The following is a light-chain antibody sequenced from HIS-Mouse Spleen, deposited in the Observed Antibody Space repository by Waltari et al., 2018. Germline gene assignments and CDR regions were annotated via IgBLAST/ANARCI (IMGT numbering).Light chain of an antibody. V-gene: IGLV3-10*01. J-gene: IGLJ2*01. Sequence: SYDLTQPPSASVSPGHTARTTCSGQPLPKQHAYCYQQKSGQAPVLVIYEDSKRPSGIPERFSGSSSETMATLTISGAQVEDEADYYCYSTDSSGNHRVFGGGTKLTVL. CDR2: EDS. CDR3: YSTDSSGNHRV. CDR1: PLPKQH.